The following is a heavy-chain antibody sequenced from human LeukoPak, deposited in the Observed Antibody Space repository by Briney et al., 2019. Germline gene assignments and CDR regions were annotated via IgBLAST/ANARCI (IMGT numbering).Heavy chain of an antibody. CDR1: GGSISGYY. J-gene: IGHJ4*02. D-gene: IGHD2-15*01. Sequence: SETLSLTCTVSGGSISGYYWSWIRQPPGKGLEWIGYIYYSGSTNYNPSLKSRVTISVDTSKNQFSLKLSSVTAADTAVYYCARICGGSRCFDYWGQGTLVTVSS. V-gene: IGHV4-59*01. CDR3: ARICGGSRCFDY. CDR2: IYYSGST.